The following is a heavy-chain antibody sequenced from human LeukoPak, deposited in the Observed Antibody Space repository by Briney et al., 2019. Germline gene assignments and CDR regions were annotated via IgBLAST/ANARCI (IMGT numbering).Heavy chain of an antibody. CDR2: IDPYSGGT. D-gene: IGHD3-10*01. CDR3: ARGNYYGSGPLFGA. V-gene: IGHV1-2*02. Sequence: ASVKVSCKASGSPFNDYYLHWVRQAPGQGLEWMGWIDPYSGGTNYAQKFQGRVTMTRDTSISTAYMELSSLRSDDTGEYYCARGNYYGSGPLFGAWGQGTLVTVSS. CDR1: GSPFNDYY. J-gene: IGHJ5*02.